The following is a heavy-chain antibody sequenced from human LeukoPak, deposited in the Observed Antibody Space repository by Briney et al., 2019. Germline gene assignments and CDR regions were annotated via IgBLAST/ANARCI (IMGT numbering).Heavy chain of an antibody. Sequence: SETLSLTCAVYGGSFSGYYWSWIRQPPGKGLEWIGEINHSGSTNYNPSLKSRVTMPVDTSKNQFSLKLSSATAADTAVYYCARGRLGPDYWGQGTLVTVSS. V-gene: IGHV4-34*01. CDR1: GGSFSGYY. CDR2: INHSGST. CDR3: ARGRLGPDY. J-gene: IGHJ4*02. D-gene: IGHD3-9*01.